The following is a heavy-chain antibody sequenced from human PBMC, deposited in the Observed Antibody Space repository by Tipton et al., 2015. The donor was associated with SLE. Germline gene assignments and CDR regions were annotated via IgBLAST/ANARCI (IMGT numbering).Heavy chain of an antibody. V-gene: IGHV3-11*06. CDR1: GFTFSDYY. J-gene: IGHJ4*02. D-gene: IGHD4-23*01. CDR3: ARGTMVVTSDY. Sequence: SLRLSCAASGFTFSDYYMSWIRQAPGKGLEWVSSISSSSTYTYYADSLKGRFTISRDNAQNSLYLQMNSLRAEDTAVYYCARGTMVVTSDYWGQGTLVTVSS. CDR2: ISSSSTYT.